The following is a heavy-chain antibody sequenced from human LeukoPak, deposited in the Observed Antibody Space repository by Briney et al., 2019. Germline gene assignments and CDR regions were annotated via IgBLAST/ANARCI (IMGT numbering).Heavy chain of an antibody. D-gene: IGHD2-21*02. V-gene: IGHV3-23*01. J-gene: IGHJ4*02. CDR2: ISGSGGST. CDR1: GFTFSSYA. CDR3: AKDGNQVVTAKAPTDY. Sequence: GGSLRLSCAASGFTFSSYAMSWVRQAPGKGLEWVAAISGSGGSTYYADSVKGRFTISRDNSKNTLYLQMNSLRAEDTAVYYCAKDGNQVVTAKAPTDYWGQGTLVTVSS.